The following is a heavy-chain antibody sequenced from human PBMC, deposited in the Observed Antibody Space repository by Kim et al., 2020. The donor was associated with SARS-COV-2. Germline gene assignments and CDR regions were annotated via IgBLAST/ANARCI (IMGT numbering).Heavy chain of an antibody. D-gene: IGHD5-18*01. CDR2: ISGNSVNT. CDR1: GFSFDDYS. CDR3: AKDKGENKGFSYGPCFDC. V-gene: IGHV3-43*02. J-gene: IGHJ4*02. Sequence: GGSLRLSCAASGFSFDDYSMHWVRQVPGKGLEWVAVISGNSVNTYYADSVRGRSTISRDNSKNSLFLEMNSLRTEDTALYFCAKDKGENKGFSYGPCFDCGGRGALVTVSS.